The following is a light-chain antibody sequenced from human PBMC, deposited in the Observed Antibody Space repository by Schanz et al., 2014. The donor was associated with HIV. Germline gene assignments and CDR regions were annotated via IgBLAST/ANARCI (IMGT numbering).Light chain of an antibody. Sequence: DIQMTQFPSSLSASVGDRVTITCRASQRISGYLNWYQQKSGKAPKLLIYGTPNLHSGVPSRFSGSGSGTDFTLTISSLQPEDFATYYCQQSYTTLLTFGGGTKVEIK. CDR3: QQSYTTLLT. V-gene: IGKV1-39*01. CDR2: GTP. J-gene: IGKJ4*01. CDR1: QRISGY.